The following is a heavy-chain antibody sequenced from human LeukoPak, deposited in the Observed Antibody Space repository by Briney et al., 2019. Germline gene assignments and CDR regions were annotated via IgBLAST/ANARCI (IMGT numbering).Heavy chain of an antibody. CDR1: GITLSNYG. CDR3: ARGVSTWYRIDY. V-gene: IGHV3-23*01. J-gene: IGHJ4*02. CDR2: ISDSGGST. D-gene: IGHD6-13*01. Sequence: GGSLRLSCAVSGITLSNYGMSWVRQAPGKGLEWVAGISDSGGSTSYADSVKGRFTLSRDNSKSSVYLQMDSLKADDTAVYYCARGVSTWYRIDYWGQGTLVTVSS.